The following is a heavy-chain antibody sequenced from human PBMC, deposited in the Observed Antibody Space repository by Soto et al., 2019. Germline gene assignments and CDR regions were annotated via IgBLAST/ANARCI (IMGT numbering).Heavy chain of an antibody. J-gene: IGHJ4*02. D-gene: IGHD6-19*01. V-gene: IGHV4-59*08. Sequence: TSETPSLTCTVSRGTLSSYCCIWIRKSPGKGLEWIGYADYSGNTNYNPSLKSRVTISGDTSKNQFSLRLSSVTAADTAVYYCARAVGDPLYYLDYWGQGTLVTVSS. CDR1: RGTLSSYC. CDR3: ARAVGDPLYYLDY. CDR2: ADYSGNT.